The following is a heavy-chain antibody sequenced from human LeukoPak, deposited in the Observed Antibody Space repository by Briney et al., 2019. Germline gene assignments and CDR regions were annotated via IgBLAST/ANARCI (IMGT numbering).Heavy chain of an antibody. D-gene: IGHD6-13*01. CDR1: GGSISSSSYY. CDR2: IYYSGST. J-gene: IGHJ4*02. CDR3: ARYIAAVGPPPG. Sequence: PSETLSLTCTVSGGSISSSSYYWGWIRQPPGKGLEWIGSIYYSGSTYYNPSLKSRVTISVDTSKNQFSLKLSSVTAADTAVYYCARYIAAVGPPPGWGQGTLVTVSS. V-gene: IGHV4-39*01.